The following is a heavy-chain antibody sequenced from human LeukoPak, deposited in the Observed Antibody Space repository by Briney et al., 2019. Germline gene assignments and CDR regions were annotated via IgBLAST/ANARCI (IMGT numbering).Heavy chain of an antibody. V-gene: IGHV4-4*09. D-gene: IGHD4-23*01. CDR2: IYTSGST. CDR1: GLSFEHYF. J-gene: IGHJ4*02. CDR3: ARHPIGGNMGIDY. Sequence: SETLSLTCTVSGLSFEHYFWSWIRQPPGKGLEWIGYIYTSGSTNYNPSLKSRVTISVDTSKNQFSLKLSSVTAADTAVYYCARHPIGGNMGIDYWGQGTLVTVYS.